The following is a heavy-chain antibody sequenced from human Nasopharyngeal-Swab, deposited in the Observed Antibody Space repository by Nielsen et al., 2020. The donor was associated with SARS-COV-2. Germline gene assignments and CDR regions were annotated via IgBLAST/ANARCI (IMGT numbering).Heavy chain of an antibody. CDR3: ARQTGMDV. CDR2: IYYTGSA. CDR1: GGSIMRSSYY. J-gene: IGHJ6*02. Sequence: ESLKISCTVSGGSIMRSSYYWGWIRQPPGKGLEWIGVIYYTGSAHYSPSLKSRVTISVDTSRNQFFLRVASVTAEDTAVYYCARQTGMDVWGQGTSVTVSS. V-gene: IGHV4-39*01.